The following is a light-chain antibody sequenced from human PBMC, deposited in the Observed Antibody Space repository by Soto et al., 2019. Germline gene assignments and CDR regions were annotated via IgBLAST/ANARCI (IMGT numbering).Light chain of an antibody. CDR2: EVS. J-gene: IGLJ1*01. Sequence: QSVLTQPASVSGSPGQSITISCTGTSGDVGGYYYVSWYQQLPGKAPKLMISEVSNRPSGVSNRFSGSKSGNTASLTISGLQAEDEADYYCGSYSSTDTPFVFGTGTKVTVL. V-gene: IGLV2-14*01. CDR1: SGDVGGYYY. CDR3: GSYSSTDTPFV.